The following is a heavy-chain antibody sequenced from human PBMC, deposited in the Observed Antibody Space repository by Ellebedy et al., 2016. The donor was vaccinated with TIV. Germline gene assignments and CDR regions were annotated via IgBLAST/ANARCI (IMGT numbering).Heavy chain of an antibody. CDR3: ARGNIAVAGTDPNFDY. J-gene: IGHJ4*02. CDR1: GFTFDDYG. Sequence: GGSLRLXCAASGFTFDDYGMSWVRQAPGKGLEWVSGINWNGGSTGYADSVKGRFTISRDNAKNSLYLQMNSLRAEDTALYYCARGNIAVAGTDPNFDYWGQGTLVTVSS. V-gene: IGHV3-20*04. CDR2: INWNGGST. D-gene: IGHD6-19*01.